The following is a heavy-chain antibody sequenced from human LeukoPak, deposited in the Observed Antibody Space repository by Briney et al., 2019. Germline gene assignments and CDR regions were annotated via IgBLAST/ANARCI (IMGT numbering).Heavy chain of an antibody. CDR1: GYTFTGYY. V-gene: IGHV1-2*06. Sequence: ASVKVSCKASGYTFTGYYMHWVRQAPGQGLEWMGRINPNSGSTNYAQKFQGRVTMTRDTSISTAYMALSRLRSDDTAVYYCARPPVGSTNYFDYWGQGTLVTVSS. CDR2: INPNSGST. D-gene: IGHD3-16*01. CDR3: ARPPVGSTNYFDY. J-gene: IGHJ4*02.